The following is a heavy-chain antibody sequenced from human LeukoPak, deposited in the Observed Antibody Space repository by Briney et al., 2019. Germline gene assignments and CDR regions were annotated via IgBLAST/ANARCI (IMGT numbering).Heavy chain of an antibody. V-gene: IGHV1-18*01. Sequence: GASVKVSCKASGYTFTSYGISWVRQAPGQGLEWMGWINTYNGNTNYAQKLQGRVTMTTDTSTSTAYMELRSLRSDDTAVYYRARCRAAKTGFDPWGQGTLVTVSS. D-gene: IGHD6-13*01. CDR3: ARCRAAKTGFDP. CDR2: INTYNGNT. CDR1: GYTFTSYG. J-gene: IGHJ5*02.